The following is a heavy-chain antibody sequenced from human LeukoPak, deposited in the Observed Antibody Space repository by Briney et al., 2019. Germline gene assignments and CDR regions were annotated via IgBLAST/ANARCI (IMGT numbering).Heavy chain of an antibody. V-gene: IGHV4-39*01. D-gene: IGHD3-22*01. CDR1: GGSINSSNYH. CDR3: ARLPYDVYFYDSSGYSRIYYFDY. J-gene: IGHJ4*02. CDR2: IYYSGST. Sequence: PSETLSLTCTVSGGSINSSNYHWGWIRQPPGKGLEWIGAIYYSGSTFFNPSHKRRVSMSVDTAKKQFSLRLSSVTAADTAVYYCARLPYDVYFYDSSGYSRIYYFDYWGRGTLVTVSS.